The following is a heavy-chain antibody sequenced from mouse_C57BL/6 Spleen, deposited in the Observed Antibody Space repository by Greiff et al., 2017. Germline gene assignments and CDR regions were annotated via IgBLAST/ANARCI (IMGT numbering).Heavy chain of an antibody. D-gene: IGHD2-5*01. CDR3: ARYKRSSNYVGFDY. CDR1: GFTFTDYY. J-gene: IGHJ2*01. CDR2: IRNKANGYTT. Sequence: EVKLQESGGGLVQPGGSLSLSCAASGFTFTDYYMSWVRQPPGKALEWLGFIRNKANGYTTEYSASVKGRFTISRDNSQSILYLQMNALRAEDSATYYCARYKRSSNYVGFDYWGQGTTLTVSS. V-gene: IGHV7-3*01.